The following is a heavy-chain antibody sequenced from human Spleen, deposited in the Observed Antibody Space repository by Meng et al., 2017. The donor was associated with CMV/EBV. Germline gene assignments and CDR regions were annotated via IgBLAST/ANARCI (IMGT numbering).Heavy chain of an antibody. Sequence: CTFSGFSLSNSRVGVGWIRQPPGKALEWLALIYWDDDKRYSPSLKSRLTITKDISKNQVVLTMTNMDPVDTATYYCAHNRIDPWFDPWGQGTLVTVSS. J-gene: IGHJ5*02. D-gene: IGHD1-26*01. CDR3: AHNRIDPWFDP. CDR2: IYWDDDK. CDR1: GFSLSNSRVG. V-gene: IGHV2-5*02.